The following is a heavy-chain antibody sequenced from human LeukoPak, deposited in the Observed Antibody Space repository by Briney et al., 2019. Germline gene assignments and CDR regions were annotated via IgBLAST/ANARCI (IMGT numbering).Heavy chain of an antibody. D-gene: IGHD4-11*01. Sequence: GASVKVSCKASGYTFTGYYMHWVRQAPGQGLEWMGWINPNSGGTNYAQKFQGRVTMTRDTSISTAYMELSRLRSDDTAVYYCTRLYMTTASYFDYWGEGALVTVSS. J-gene: IGHJ4*02. CDR2: INPNSGGT. CDR1: GYTFTGYY. CDR3: TRLYMTTASYFDY. V-gene: IGHV1-2*02.